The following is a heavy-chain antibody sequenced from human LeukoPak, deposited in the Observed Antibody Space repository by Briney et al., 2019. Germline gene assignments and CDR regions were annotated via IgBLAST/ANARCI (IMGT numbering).Heavy chain of an antibody. CDR3: ATAERWFDP. CDR2: FDPEDGET. V-gene: IGHV1-24*01. CDR1: GYTLTELS. D-gene: IGHD1-1*01. Sequence: ASVKVSCKVSGYTLTELSMHWVRQAPGKGLEWMGGFDPEDGETIYAQKFQGRVTMTEDTSTDTAYMVLSGLRSGATAVYYCATAERWFDPWGQGTLVTVSS. J-gene: IGHJ5*02.